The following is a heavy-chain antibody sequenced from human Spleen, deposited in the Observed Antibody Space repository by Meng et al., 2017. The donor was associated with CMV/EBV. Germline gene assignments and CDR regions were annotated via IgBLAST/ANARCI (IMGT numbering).Heavy chain of an antibody. J-gene: IGHJ4*02. D-gene: IGHD3-3*01. CDR3: ARGPGEWLLFDY. CDR1: GGSISSSSYY. CDR2: IYYSGST. Sequence: SETLSLTCSVSGGSISSSSYYWGWIRQPPGKGLEWIGSIYYSGSTYYNPSLKSRVTISVDTSKNQFSLKLSSVTAADTAVYYCARGPGEWLLFDYWGQGTLVTVSS. V-gene: IGHV4-39*01.